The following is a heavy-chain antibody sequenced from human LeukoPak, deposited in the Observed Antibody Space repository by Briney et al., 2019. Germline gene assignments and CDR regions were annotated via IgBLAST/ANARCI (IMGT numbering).Heavy chain of an antibody. Sequence: GGSLRLSCVASGLAFRSYAMNWVRQAPGKGLEWVSYISSSSSTIYYADSVKGRFTISRDNAKNSLYLQMNSLRAEDTAVYYCARDVDYYGSGSIFDYWGQGTLVTVSS. J-gene: IGHJ4*02. D-gene: IGHD3-10*01. V-gene: IGHV3-48*01. CDR2: ISSSSSTI. CDR1: GLAFRSYA. CDR3: ARDVDYYGSGSIFDY.